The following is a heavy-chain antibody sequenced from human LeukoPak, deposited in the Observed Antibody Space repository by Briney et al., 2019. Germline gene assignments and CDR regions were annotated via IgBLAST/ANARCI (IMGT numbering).Heavy chain of an antibody. J-gene: IGHJ5*02. D-gene: IGHD4-17*01. Sequence: SETLSLTCTVSGGSISSSSYYWGWIRQPPGKGLEWIGSIYYSGSTYYNPSLKSRVTISVDTSKNQFSLKLSSVTAADTAVYYCARAPTTVTTGDGFDPWGQGTLVTVSS. V-gene: IGHV4-39*07. CDR2: IYYSGST. CDR3: ARAPTTVTTGDGFDP. CDR1: GGSISSSSYY.